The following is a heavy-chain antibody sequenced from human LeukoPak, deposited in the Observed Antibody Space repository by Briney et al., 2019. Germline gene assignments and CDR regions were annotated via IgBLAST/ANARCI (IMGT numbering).Heavy chain of an antibody. D-gene: IGHD3-3*01. CDR3: ARDQRTYYDFWSGYQGNYYYGMDV. CDR1: GGTYSSYA. CDR2: IIPIFGTA. Sequence: SVKVSCKASGGTYSSYAISWVRQAPGQGLEWMGGIIPIFGTANYAQKFQGRVTITADESTSTAYMELSSLRSEDTAVYYCARDQRTYYDFWSGYQGNYYYGMDVWGQGTTVTVSS. V-gene: IGHV1-69*13. J-gene: IGHJ6*02.